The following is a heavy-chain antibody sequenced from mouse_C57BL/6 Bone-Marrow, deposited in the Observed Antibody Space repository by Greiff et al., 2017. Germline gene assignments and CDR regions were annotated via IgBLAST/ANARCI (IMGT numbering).Heavy chain of an antibody. CDR1: GYSITSGYY. J-gene: IGHJ4*01. CDR3: ARAGDGYPLAMDY. Sequence: DVQLQESGPGLVKPSQSLSLTCSVTGYSITSGYYWNWIRQFPGNKLEWMGYISYDGSNNYNPSLKNRISITRDTSKNQFFLKLNSVTTEDTATYYCARAGDGYPLAMDYWGQGTSVTVSS. V-gene: IGHV3-6*01. CDR2: ISYDGSN. D-gene: IGHD2-3*01.